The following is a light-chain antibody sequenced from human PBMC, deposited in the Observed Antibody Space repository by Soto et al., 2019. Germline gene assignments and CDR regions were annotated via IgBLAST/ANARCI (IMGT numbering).Light chain of an antibody. CDR3: QSYDSSLSGWV. Sequence: QSVLTQPPSVSGAPGQRVTISCTGRSSNIGAGYDVHWYQQLPGTAPKLLIYANTNRPSGVPDRFSGSKSGTSASLAITGLQAEDEADYYCQSYDSSLSGWVFGGGTKLTV. J-gene: IGLJ3*02. CDR2: ANT. V-gene: IGLV1-40*01. CDR1: SSNIGAGYD.